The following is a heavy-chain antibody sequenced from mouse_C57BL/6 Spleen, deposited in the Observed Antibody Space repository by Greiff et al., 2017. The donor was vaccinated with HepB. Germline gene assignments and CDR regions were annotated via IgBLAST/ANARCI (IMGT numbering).Heavy chain of an antibody. CDR1: GYTFTDYY. CDR3: ARWPSMVTTGWYFDV. D-gene: IGHD2-2*01. CDR2: INPNNGGT. Sequence: EVQLQQSGPELVKPGASVKISCKASGYTFTDYYMNWVKQSHGKSLEWIGDINPNNGGTSYNQKFKGKATLTVDKSSSTAYMELRSLTSEDSAVYYCARWPSMVTTGWYFDVWGTGTTVTVSS. V-gene: IGHV1-26*01. J-gene: IGHJ1*03.